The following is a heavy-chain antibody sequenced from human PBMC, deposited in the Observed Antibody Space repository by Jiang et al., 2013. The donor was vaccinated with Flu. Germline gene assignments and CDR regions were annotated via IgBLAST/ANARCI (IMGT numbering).Heavy chain of an antibody. CDR3: AKDNEQYSGSYLFDY. V-gene: IGHV3-30*18. Sequence: QLLESGGGVVQPGRSLRLSCAASGFTFSSYGMHWVRQAPGKGLEWVAVISYDGSNKYYADSVKGRFTISRDNSKNTLYLQMNSLRAEDTAVYYCAKDNEQYSGSYLFDYWGQGTLVTVSS. D-gene: IGHD1-26*01. CDR1: GFTFSSYG. CDR2: ISYDGSNK. J-gene: IGHJ4*02.